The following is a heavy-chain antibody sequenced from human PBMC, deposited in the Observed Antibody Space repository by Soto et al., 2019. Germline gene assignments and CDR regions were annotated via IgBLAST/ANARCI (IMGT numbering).Heavy chain of an antibody. CDR3: ARGLTYSPGWYYFDC. J-gene: IGHJ4*02. CDR1: GFTASGKY. Sequence: EEQLVESGGGLVQPGGSLRLSCAASGFTASGKYMSWVRQAPGKGLEWVSVIYSSGTTDYANSVKGRFTISRDNLKNTLHLQLNSRRSEDTAVYYCARGLTYSPGWYYFDCWGQGALVIVSS. D-gene: IGHD6-19*01. V-gene: IGHV3-66*01. CDR2: IYSSGTT.